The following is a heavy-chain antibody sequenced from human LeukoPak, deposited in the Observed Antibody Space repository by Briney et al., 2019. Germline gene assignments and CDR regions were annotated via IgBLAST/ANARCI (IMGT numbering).Heavy chain of an antibody. V-gene: IGHV3-53*01. J-gene: IGHJ4*02. CDR1: GFTVSSNY. Sequence: GGSLRLSCAASGFTVSSNYMSWVRQAPGKGLEWVSIIYSGGTIYYADSVKGRFTISRDSSKNTLYLQMNSLTAEDTAVYYCAKNDYGDYGEDYWGQGTLVTVSS. CDR3: AKNDYGDYGEDY. D-gene: IGHD4-17*01. CDR2: IYSGGTI.